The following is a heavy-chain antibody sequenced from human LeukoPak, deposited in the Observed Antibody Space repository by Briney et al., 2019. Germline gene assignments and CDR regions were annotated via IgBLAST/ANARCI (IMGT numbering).Heavy chain of an antibody. D-gene: IGHD1-26*01. V-gene: IGHV4-30-2*01. CDR2: IYHSGST. CDR3: ARGPKIIVGAKAYYYGMDV. Sequence: PSQTLSLTCAVSDGSISSGGYSWSWIRQPPGKGLEWIGYIYHSGSTYYNPSLKSRVTISVDRSKNQFSLKLSSVTAADTAVYYCARGPKIIVGAKAYYYGMDVWGQGTTVTVSS. J-gene: IGHJ6*02. CDR1: DGSISSGGYS.